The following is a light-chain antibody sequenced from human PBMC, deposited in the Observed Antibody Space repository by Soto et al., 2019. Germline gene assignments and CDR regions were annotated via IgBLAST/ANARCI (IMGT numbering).Light chain of an antibody. Sequence: EIVLTQSPGTLSLSPGERATLSCRARQSVSSSYLAWYQQKPGQAPRLLIYGASSMATGIPDRFSGSGSGTDFTLTISRLEPEDFAVYYCQQYGSSPLFTFGQGTRREIK. J-gene: IGKJ5*01. CDR1: QSVSSSY. V-gene: IGKV3-20*01. CDR3: QQYGSSPLFT. CDR2: GAS.